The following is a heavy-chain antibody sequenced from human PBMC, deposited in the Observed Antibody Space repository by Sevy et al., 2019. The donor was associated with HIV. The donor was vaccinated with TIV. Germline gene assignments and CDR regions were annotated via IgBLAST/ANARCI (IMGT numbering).Heavy chain of an antibody. CDR3: ARVGITGTTGIDY. CDR1: GFTFSSYG. D-gene: IGHD1-7*01. J-gene: IGHJ4*02. Sequence: GGSLRLSCAASGFTFSSYGMHWVRQAPGKGLEWVAVIWYDGSNKYYADSLKGRFTISRDNSKNTLYLQMNSLGAEDTAVYYCARVGITGTTGIDYWGQGTLVTVSS. V-gene: IGHV3-33*01. CDR2: IWYDGSNK.